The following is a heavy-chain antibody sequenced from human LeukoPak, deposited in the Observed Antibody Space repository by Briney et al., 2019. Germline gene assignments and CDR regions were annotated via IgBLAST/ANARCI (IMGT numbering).Heavy chain of an antibody. V-gene: IGHV3-23*01. CDR1: GFPCSNYA. D-gene: IGHD6-13*01. CDR2: ISGNGGST. Sequence: GGSLRLSCAASGFPCSNYAMSWVRQAPGKGLEWVSTISGNGGSTYYADSVKGRFTISRDNSKNTVYLQMSSLSVEDTAVYYCAKRIAATSFDYWGQGTLVTVSS. CDR3: AKRIAATSFDY. J-gene: IGHJ4*02.